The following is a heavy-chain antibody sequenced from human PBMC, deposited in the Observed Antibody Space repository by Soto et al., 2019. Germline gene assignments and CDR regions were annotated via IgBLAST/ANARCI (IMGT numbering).Heavy chain of an antibody. CDR2: IYSGGST. J-gene: IGHJ4*02. V-gene: IGHV3-53*01. Sequence: GGSLRLSCAASGFTVSSNYMSWVRQAPGKGLEWVSVIYSGGSTYYADSVKGRFTISRDNAKNSLYLQMNSLRAEDTAVYYCAIEIVGARDLDYWGQGTXVTVSS. D-gene: IGHD1-26*01. CDR3: AIEIVGARDLDY. CDR1: GFTVSSNY.